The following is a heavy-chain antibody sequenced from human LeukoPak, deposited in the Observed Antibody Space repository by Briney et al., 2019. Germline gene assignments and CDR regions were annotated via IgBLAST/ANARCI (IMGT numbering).Heavy chain of an antibody. Sequence: SETLSLTCTVSGGSISNKYWSWIRQPPGKGLEWIGYIYYSGSTNYNPSLKSRVTILVDTSKNQFSLKLSSVTAEDTAVYYCARLSGYMDVWGKGTTVTVSS. J-gene: IGHJ6*03. CDR3: ARLSGYMDV. V-gene: IGHV4-59*12. CDR2: IYYSGST. D-gene: IGHD1-26*01. CDR1: GGSISNKY.